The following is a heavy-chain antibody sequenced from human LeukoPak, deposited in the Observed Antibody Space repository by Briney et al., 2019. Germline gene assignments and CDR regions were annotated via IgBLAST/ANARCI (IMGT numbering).Heavy chain of an antibody. D-gene: IGHD6-13*01. Sequence: GRSLRLSCAASGFTFDDYAMHWVRQAPGKGPEWVSGISWNSGSIGYADSVKGRFTISRDNAKNSLYLQMNSLRAEDTAFYYCAGSSCWYEIVFDYWGQGTLVTVSS. J-gene: IGHJ4*02. V-gene: IGHV3-9*01. CDR3: AGSSCWYEIVFDY. CDR2: ISWNSGSI. CDR1: GFTFDDYA.